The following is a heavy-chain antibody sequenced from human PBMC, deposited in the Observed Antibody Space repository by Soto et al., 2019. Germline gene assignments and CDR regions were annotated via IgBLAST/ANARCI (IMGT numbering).Heavy chain of an antibody. CDR1: GFPFSSYS. J-gene: IGHJ4*02. V-gene: IGHV3-23*01. D-gene: IGHD3-22*01. CDR2: ISGSGGST. Sequence: GGSLRLSCAASGFPFSSYSMSWVRQALEKGLEWVSAISGSGGSTYYADSVKGRFTISRDNSKNTLYLQMNSLRAEDTAVYYCAKADGLGTYYYDSSAYWGQGTLVTVSS. CDR3: AKADGLGTYYYDSSAY.